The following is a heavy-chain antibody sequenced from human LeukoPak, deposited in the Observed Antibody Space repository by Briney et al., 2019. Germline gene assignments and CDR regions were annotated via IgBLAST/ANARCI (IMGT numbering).Heavy chain of an antibody. J-gene: IGHJ6*03. V-gene: IGHV4-4*07. CDR2: IYTSGST. CDR1: GGSISSYY. Sequence: SETLSLTCTVSGGSISSYYWSWIRQPAGKGLEWIGCIYTSGSTNYNPSLKSRVTMSVDTSKNQFSLKLSSVTAADTAVYYCARGYSSGWAQRLYYYYYYMDVWGKGTTVTVSS. CDR3: ARGYSSGWAQRLYYYYYYMDV. D-gene: IGHD6-19*01.